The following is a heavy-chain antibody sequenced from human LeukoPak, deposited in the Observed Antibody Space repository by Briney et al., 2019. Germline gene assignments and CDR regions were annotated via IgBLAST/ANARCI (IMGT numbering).Heavy chain of an antibody. CDR1: GFTFSSYE. D-gene: IGHD3-22*01. V-gene: IGHV3-48*03. CDR3: ASLGAYYYDSSGYYFPVDY. J-gene: IGHJ4*02. Sequence: PGGSLRLSCVTSGFTFSSYEMNWVRQAPGKGLEWVSYISSSGSTIYYADSVKGRFTISRDNAKNSLYLQMNSLRAEDTAVYYCASLGAYYYDSSGYYFPVDYWGQGTLVTVSS. CDR2: ISSSGSTI.